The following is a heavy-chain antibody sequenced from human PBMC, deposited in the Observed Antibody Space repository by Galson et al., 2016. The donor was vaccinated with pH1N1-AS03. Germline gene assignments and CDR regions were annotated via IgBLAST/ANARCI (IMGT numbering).Heavy chain of an antibody. CDR2: ISWNSNKK. J-gene: IGHJ3*02. V-gene: IGHV3-9*01. Sequence: SLRLSCAVSGFRFGDYAMHWVRQAPGKGLEWVSSISWNSNKKDYADSVKGRFTISRDSAKTSQNLKMNSLRAEDTAVYYCIKGGAASADFFDSWGQGTMVTVSS. D-gene: IGHD3/OR15-3a*01. CDR1: GFRFGDYA. CDR3: IKGGAASADFFDS.